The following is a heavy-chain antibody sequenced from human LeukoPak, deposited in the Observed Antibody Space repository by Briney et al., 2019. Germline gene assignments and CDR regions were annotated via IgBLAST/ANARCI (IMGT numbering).Heavy chain of an antibody. CDR1: GFSFSSYW. Sequence: GGSLRLSCVASGFSFSSYWMSWVRQAPGKGLEWVANIKEDGREKYYVDSVKGRFTTSRDNAKNSLYLQMNSLRAEDTAVYYCAKDPNWGSPSGYFGYWGQGTLVTVSS. CDR2: IKEDGREK. J-gene: IGHJ4*02. D-gene: IGHD7-27*01. CDR3: AKDPNWGSPSGYFGY. V-gene: IGHV3-7*03.